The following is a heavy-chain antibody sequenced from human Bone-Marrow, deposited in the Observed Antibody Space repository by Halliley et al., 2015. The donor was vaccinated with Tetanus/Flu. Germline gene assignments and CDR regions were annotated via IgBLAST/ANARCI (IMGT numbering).Heavy chain of an antibody. CDR1: GDSVSSDRAA. CDR3: ARSRGLLFAL. Sequence: TLSLTCDISGDSVSSDRAAWNWIRQSPLRGLEWLGRTYYKANWYYDYAVSVKGRITINSDTSKNQFSLHLNFTTPEDTALYFCARSRGLLFALWGQGILVTVSS. CDR2: TYYKANWYY. J-gene: IGHJ4*02. V-gene: IGHV6-1*01. D-gene: IGHD3-10*01.